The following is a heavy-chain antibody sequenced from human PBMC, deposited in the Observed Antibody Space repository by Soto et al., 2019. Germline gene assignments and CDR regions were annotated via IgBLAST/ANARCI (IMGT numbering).Heavy chain of an antibody. J-gene: IGHJ6*02. CDR1: EFNFISYA. CDR2: ISGSGGST. Sequence: GVSLSHSCRASEFNFISYAVSWVSPNQGKGLEWVSAISGSGGSTYYADSVKGRFTISRDNSKNTLYLQMNSLRAEDTAVYYCAKSPYSRGWRPWRIPPGMDVWGQGTTVTV. D-gene: IGHD6-19*01. V-gene: IGHV3-23*01. CDR3: AKSPYSRGWRPWRIPPGMDV.